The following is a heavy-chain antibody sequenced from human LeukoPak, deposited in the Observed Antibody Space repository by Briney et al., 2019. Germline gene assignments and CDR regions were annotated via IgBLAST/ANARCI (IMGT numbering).Heavy chain of an antibody. CDR2: INHSGST. D-gene: IGHD2-15*01. V-gene: IGHV4-34*01. CDR3: ARGKRRVVSGSAFDI. CDR1: GGSFSGYY. J-gene: IGHJ3*02. Sequence: SETLSLTCAVYGGSFSGYYWSWIRQPPGKGLEWIGEINHSGSTNYNPSLKSRVTISVDTSKNQFSLKLSSVTAADTAVYYCARGKRRVVSGSAFDIWGQGTMVTVSS.